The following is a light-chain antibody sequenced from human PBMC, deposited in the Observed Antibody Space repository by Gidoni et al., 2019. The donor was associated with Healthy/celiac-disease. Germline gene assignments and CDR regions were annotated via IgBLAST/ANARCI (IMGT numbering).Light chain of an antibody. CDR3: QQSYSTPLT. J-gene: IGKJ4*01. V-gene: IGKV1-39*01. Sequence: DIQMTQPPSSLSASVGDRVTITCRASQCISSYLNWYQQEPGKAPKLLIYAASSLQSGVPSRFSGSGAGTDFTLAISNLRPEGFATYYCQQSYSTPLTFGGGTKVEIK. CDR1: QCISSY. CDR2: AAS.